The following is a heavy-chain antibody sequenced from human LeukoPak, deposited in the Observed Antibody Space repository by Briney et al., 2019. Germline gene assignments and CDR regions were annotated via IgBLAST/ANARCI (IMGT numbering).Heavy chain of an antibody. CDR2: INHSGST. CDR1: GGSFSAYY. J-gene: IGHJ3*02. D-gene: IGHD3-22*01. Sequence: SETLSLTCAVYGGSFSAYYWSWIRQPPGKGLEWIGEINHSGSTNYNPSLKSRVTISVGTSKNQFSLKLSSVTAADTAVYYCARASKITMIVVVYHDAFDIWGQGTMVTVSS. V-gene: IGHV4-34*09. CDR3: ARASKITMIVVVYHDAFDI.